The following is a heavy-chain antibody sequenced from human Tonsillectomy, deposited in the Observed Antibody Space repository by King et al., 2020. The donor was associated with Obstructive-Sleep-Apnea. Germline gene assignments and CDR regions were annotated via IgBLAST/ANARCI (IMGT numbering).Heavy chain of an antibody. J-gene: IGHJ4*02. CDR3: ARGTHDSSGYFDY. CDR2: IYNIGST. D-gene: IGHD3-22*01. Sequence: VQLQESGPGLVKPSETLSLTCTVSGYSISSDDYWGWIRQPPGKGLGWIGTIYNIGSTYCNPSLQSRVTISVITSKNQFSLKLSSVTAADTAVYYCARGTHDSSGYFDYWGQGTLVTVSS. V-gene: IGHV4-38-2*02. CDR1: GYSISSDDY.